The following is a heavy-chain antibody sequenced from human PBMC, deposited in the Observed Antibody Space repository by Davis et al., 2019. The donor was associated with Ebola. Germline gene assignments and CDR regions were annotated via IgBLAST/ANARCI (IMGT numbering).Heavy chain of an antibody. CDR1: GYTFTSYA. CDR3: ARDRMWFGESRGFDY. J-gene: IGHJ4*02. D-gene: IGHD3-10*01. Sequence: ASVKVSCKASGYTFTSYAMHWVRQAPGQRLEWMGWINAGNGNTKYSQKFQGRVTITRDTSASTAYMELSSLRSEDTAVYYCARDRMWFGESRGFDYWGQGTLVTVSS. CDR2: INAGNGNT. V-gene: IGHV1-3*01.